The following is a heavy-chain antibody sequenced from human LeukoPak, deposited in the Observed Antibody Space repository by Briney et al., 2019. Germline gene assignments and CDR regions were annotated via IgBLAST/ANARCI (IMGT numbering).Heavy chain of an antibody. CDR1: GFTFSSYE. V-gene: IGHV3-48*03. CDR2: ISSSGSTI. CDR3: ACTLGCWGLNFDY. Sequence: PGGSLRLSCAASGFTFSSYEMNWVRQAPGKGLEWVSYISSSGSTIYYADSVKGRFTISRDNAKNSLYLQMNSLRAEDTAVYYCACTLGCWGLNFDYWGQGTLVTVSS. D-gene: IGHD7-27*01. J-gene: IGHJ4*02.